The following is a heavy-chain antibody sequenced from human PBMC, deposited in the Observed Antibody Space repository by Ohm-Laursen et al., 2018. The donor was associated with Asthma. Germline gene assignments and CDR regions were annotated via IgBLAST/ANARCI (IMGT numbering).Heavy chain of an antibody. CDR2: IKQDGSEK. J-gene: IGHJ5*02. Sequence: SLRLSCTASGFTFSSYWMSWVRQAPGKGLEWVANIKQDGSEKYYVDSVKGRFTISRDNAKNSLYLQMNSLRAEDTAVYYCARDSDGYSSSWSKYNWFDPWGQGTLVTVSS. CDR1: GFTFSSYW. D-gene: IGHD6-13*01. V-gene: IGHV3-7*01. CDR3: ARDSDGYSSSWSKYNWFDP.